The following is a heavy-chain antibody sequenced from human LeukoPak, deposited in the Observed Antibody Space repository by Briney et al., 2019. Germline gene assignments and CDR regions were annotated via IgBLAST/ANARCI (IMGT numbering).Heavy chain of an antibody. Sequence: GGSLRLSCAASGFTFDDYGMSWVRQAPGNGLEWVSGINWNGGSTGYADSVKGRFTISRDNAKNSLYLQMNSLRAEDTALYHCARGRRDGHNPWGQGTLVTVSS. CDR2: INWNGGST. CDR1: GFTFDDYG. V-gene: IGHV3-20*01. CDR3: ARGRRDGHNP. J-gene: IGHJ4*02.